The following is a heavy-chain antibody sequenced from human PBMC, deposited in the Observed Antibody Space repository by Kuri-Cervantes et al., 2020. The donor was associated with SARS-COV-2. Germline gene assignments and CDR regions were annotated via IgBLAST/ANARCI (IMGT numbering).Heavy chain of an antibody. CDR2: INHSGSS. J-gene: IGHJ5*02. D-gene: IGHD6-13*01. CDR1: GGSFSGYH. CDR3: ARGGYSSSWYGLYNWFDP. Sequence: SQTLSLTCAVYGGSFSGYHWSWIRQPPGKGLEWIGEINHSGSSDYNPSLKSRVTISVDTYKNQFSLKLSSVTAADTAVYYCARGGYSSSWYGLYNWFDPLGQGTLVTVSS. V-gene: IGHV4-34*01.